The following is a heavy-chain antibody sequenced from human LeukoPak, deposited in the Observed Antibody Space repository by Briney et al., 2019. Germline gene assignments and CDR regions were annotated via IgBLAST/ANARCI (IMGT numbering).Heavy chain of an antibody. Sequence: ASVKVSCKASGYTFTSYGISWVRQALGQGLEWMGWISAYNGNTNYAQKLQGRVTMTTDTSTSTAYVELRSLRSDDTAVYYCAIVRLGELSFFYYGMDVWGQGTTVTVSS. V-gene: IGHV1-18*01. CDR1: GYTFTSYG. CDR2: ISAYNGNT. J-gene: IGHJ6*02. D-gene: IGHD3-16*02. CDR3: AIVRLGELSFFYYGMDV.